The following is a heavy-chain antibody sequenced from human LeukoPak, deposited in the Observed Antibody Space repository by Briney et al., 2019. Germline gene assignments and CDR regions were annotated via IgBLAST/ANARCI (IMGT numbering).Heavy chain of an antibody. J-gene: IGHJ4*02. D-gene: IGHD3-22*01. CDR2: ISFDGSIE. V-gene: IGHV3-30-3*02. Sequence: GRSLRLSCAASGFTFSTYAMHWVRQAPGEGLQWVAVISFDGSIENYADSVKGRFTISRDNSKNTLYLQMSSLRGEDTAVYYCAKLGFDSSGSHSLVDYWGQGTPVSVSS. CDR1: GFTFSTYA. CDR3: AKLGFDSSGSHSLVDY.